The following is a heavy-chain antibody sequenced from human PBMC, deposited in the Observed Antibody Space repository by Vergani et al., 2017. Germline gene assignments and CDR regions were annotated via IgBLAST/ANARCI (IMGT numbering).Heavy chain of an antibody. D-gene: IGHD4-17*01. Sequence: EVQMVESGGGLVKPGGSLRLSCVASGFTFSHYSMNWVRQAPGKGLEWVSSISGNYDDVYYADSVKGRFTISRDNAKNSLYLDMSSLRAEDTAVYYCARDARHCSNGVCYGDSYLDLWGRGTLVTVTS. V-gene: IGHV3-21*01. J-gene: IGHJ2*01. CDR3: ARDARHCSNGVCYGDSYLDL. CDR2: ISGNYDDV. CDR1: GFTFSHYS.